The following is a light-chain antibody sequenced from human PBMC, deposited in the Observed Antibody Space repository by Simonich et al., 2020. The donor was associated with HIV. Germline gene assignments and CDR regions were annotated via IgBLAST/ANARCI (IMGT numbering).Light chain of an antibody. Sequence: IVMTXXXDSLAVSLGERXXINCRTSQTLLYSSNNKNYLAWDQQKPGQPPKLLIYWAXTRESGVXDRXXGSXXXTDFTXXXSSLQAEDVAVYYCQQYYSTPRTFGQGTKVEIK. CDR1: QTLLYSSNNKNY. CDR3: QQYYSTPRT. CDR2: WAX. J-gene: IGKJ1*01. V-gene: IGKV4-1*01.